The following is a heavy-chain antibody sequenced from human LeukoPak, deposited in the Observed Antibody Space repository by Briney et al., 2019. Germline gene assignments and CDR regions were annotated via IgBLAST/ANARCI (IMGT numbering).Heavy chain of an antibody. J-gene: IGHJ5*02. CDR1: GGSIRSTSYY. CDR2: VHYSGST. V-gene: IGHV4-39*01. Sequence: SETLSLTCTVSGGSIRSTSYYWGWIRQPPGKGLEWLGSVHYSGSTYDNPSLKSRVAISVDTSKNQFSLKLISVTAADTAVYYCARRSTVAGRGRFDPWGQGTLVTVSS. CDR3: ARRSTVAGRGRFDP. D-gene: IGHD6-19*01.